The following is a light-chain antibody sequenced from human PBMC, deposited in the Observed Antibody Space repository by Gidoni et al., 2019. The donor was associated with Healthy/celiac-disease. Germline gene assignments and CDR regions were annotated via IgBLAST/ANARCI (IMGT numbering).Light chain of an antibody. CDR3: QQYGSSPLT. V-gene: IGKV3-20*01. J-gene: IGKJ4*01. CDR2: GAS. CDR1: QSVSRSY. Sequence: EIVLTPSPGTLSLSPGERATLSCRASQSVSRSYLAWYQQKPGQAPRLLIYGASSRATGIPDRFSGSGSGTDFTLTISRLEPEDFAVYYCQQYGSSPLTFGEGTKVEIK.